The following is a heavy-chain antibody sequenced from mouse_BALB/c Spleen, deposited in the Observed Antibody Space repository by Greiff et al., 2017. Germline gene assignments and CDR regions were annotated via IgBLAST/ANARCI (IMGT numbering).Heavy chain of an antibody. CDR2: IWAGGST. Sequence: VQGVESGPGLVAPSQSLSITCTVSGFSLTSYGVHWVRQPPGKGLEWLGVIWAGGSTNYNSALMSRLSISKDNSKSQVFLKMNSLQTDDTAMYYCARVGLPPYWGQGTTLTVSS. CDR3: ARVGLPPY. J-gene: IGHJ2*01. CDR1: GFSLTSYG. D-gene: IGHD2-4*01. V-gene: IGHV2-9*02.